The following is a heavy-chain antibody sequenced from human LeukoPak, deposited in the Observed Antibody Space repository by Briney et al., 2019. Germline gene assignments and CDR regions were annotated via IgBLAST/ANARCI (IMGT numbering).Heavy chain of an antibody. V-gene: IGHV4-39*01. Sequence: SETLSLTCTVSGGSISSSSYYWGWIRQPPGTGLEWIGSIYYSGSTYYNPSLKSRVTISVDTSKNQFSLKLSSVTAADTAVYYCAAITMVRGVIIRPFDYWGQGTLVTVSS. CDR3: AAITMVRGVIIRPFDY. CDR1: GGSISSSSYY. CDR2: IYYSGST. J-gene: IGHJ4*02. D-gene: IGHD3-10*01.